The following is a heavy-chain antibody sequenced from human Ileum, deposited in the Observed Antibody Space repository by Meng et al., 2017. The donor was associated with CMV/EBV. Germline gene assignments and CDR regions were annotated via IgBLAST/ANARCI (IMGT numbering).Heavy chain of an antibody. CDR3: ARLPTGWPNWFDP. J-gene: IGHJ5*02. Sequence: GGSLRLSCAASGFTFSSSVMSWVRQGPGKGLEWVSVISGSGGSTNYEYYADSVKGRFTISRDNSKNTLDLQMNSLRVEDTAVYYCARLPTGWPNWFDPWGQGTLVTVSS. CDR1: GFTFSSSV. V-gene: IGHV3-23*01. D-gene: IGHD1-14*01. CDR2: ISGSGGSTNYE.